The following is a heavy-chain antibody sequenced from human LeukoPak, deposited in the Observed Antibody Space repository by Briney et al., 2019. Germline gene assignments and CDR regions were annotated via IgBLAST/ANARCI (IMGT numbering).Heavy chain of an antibody. Sequence: GGTLRLSCAASGFTFRGYGMSWVRQAPGKGLEWVSAIRGSGVTTYYADSVKGRFTISRDNSRTTLYLLMNSLRAEDTAVYYCAKDAAANVDYPYYFDYWGQGALVTVSS. V-gene: IGHV3-23*01. J-gene: IGHJ4*02. CDR3: AKDAAANVDYPYYFDY. CDR2: IRGSGVTT. CDR1: GFTFRGYG. D-gene: IGHD4-11*01.